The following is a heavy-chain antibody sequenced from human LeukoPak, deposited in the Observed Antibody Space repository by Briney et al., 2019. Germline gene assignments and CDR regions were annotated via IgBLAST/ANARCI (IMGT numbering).Heavy chain of an antibody. J-gene: IGHJ6*03. CDR3: ARLPRYDFWSGSNYMDV. Sequence: PSETLSLXCAVYGGSFSGYYWSWIRQPPGKGLEWIGSIYYSGSTYYNPSLKSRVTISVDTSKNQFSLKLSSVTAADTAVYYCARLPRYDFWSGSNYMDVWGKGTTVTVSS. CDR2: IYYSGST. D-gene: IGHD3-3*01. CDR1: GGSFSGYY. V-gene: IGHV4-34*01.